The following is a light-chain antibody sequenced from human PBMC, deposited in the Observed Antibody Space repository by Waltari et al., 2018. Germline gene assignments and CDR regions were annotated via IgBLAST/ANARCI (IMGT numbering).Light chain of an antibody. CDR1: NRAFGDYKY. CDR2: SFT. J-gene: IGLJ2*01. Sequence: QSALTQPRSVSGSPGQTVPISRPRTNRAFGDYKYVSWFQLHPGKAPKLIIYSFTDRPSGVPHRFSGSKSGSTASLTISGLQPEDEGDYFCCSYAGRYTMIFGGGTRLTVL. CDR3: CSYAGRYTMI. V-gene: IGLV2-11*01.